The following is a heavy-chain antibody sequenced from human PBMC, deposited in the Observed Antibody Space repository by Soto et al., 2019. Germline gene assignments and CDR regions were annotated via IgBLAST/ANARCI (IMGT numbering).Heavy chain of an antibody. J-gene: IGHJ3*01. CDR2: IRSKASGGTS. Sequence: LRLSCTAAGFTFGDYAMSWVRQAPGEGLEWVGYIRSKASGGTSEYAASVKGRFTFSRDDSKSTAYLQMNSLKIEDTAIYYCTRDQPITPWGQGTMVTVSS. D-gene: IGHD3-10*01. CDR3: TRDQPITP. CDR1: GFTFGDYA. V-gene: IGHV3-49*04.